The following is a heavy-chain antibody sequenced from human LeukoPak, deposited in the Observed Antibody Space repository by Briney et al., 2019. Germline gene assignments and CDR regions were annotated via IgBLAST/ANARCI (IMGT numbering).Heavy chain of an antibody. CDR1: GFTFSSYA. Sequence: GGSLRLSCAASGFTFSSYAMTWVRQAPGKGLEWLSSIDASGGSTYYADSVKGRFTISRDNSKNTFFLQMNTLRAADTAVYYCAKGSGSGWYGWFDPWGQGTLVTVSS. J-gene: IGHJ5*02. CDR3: AKGSGSGWYGWFDP. V-gene: IGHV3-23*01. CDR2: IDASGGST. D-gene: IGHD6-19*01.